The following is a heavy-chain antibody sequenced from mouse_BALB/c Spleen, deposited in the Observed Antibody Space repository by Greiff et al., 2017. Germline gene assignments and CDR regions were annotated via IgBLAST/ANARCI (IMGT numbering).Heavy chain of an antibody. Sequence: EVHLVESGGGLVQPGGSRKLSCAASGFTFSSFGMHWVRQAPEKGLEWVAYISSGSSTIYYADTVKGRFTISRDNPKNTLFLQMTSLRSEDTAMYYCARSDYAAMDDWGQGTSVTVSS. V-gene: IGHV5-17*02. CDR3: ARSDYAAMDD. CDR2: ISSGSSTI. CDR1: GFTFSSFG. D-gene: IGHD2-4*01. J-gene: IGHJ4*01.